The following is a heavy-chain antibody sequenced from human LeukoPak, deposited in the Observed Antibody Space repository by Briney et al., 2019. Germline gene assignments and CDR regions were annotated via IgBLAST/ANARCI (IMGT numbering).Heavy chain of an antibody. CDR2: TYYRSKWYN. D-gene: IGHD6-19*01. Sequence: SQTLSLTCAISGDSVSSNSATWNWIRQSPSRGLEWLGRTYYRSKWYNDYAVSVKSRITINPDTSKNQFSLQLNSVTPEDTAVYYCARGDGVAVAALFDYWGQGTLVTVSS. CDR1: GDSVSSNSAT. V-gene: IGHV6-1*01. J-gene: IGHJ4*02. CDR3: ARGDGVAVAALFDY.